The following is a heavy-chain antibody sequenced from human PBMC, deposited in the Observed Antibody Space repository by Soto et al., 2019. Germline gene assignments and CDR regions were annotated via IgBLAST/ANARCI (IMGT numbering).Heavy chain of an antibody. CDR1: GGSISSSNW. CDR3: ARAGLPRWFDP. D-gene: IGHD2-21*01. J-gene: IGHJ5*02. CDR2: IYHSGST. V-gene: IGHV4-4*02. Sequence: SETLSLTCAVSGGSISSSNWWSWVRQPPGKGLEWIGEIYHSGSTNYSPSLKRRVTISVDKSKNQFSLKLSSVTAADTAVYYCARAGLPRWFDPWGQGTLVTVSS.